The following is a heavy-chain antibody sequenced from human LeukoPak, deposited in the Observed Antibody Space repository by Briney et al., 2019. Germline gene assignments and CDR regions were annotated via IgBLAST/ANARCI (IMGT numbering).Heavy chain of an antibody. CDR2: IHSVGHT. J-gene: IGHJ2*01. V-gene: IGHV4-59*08. D-gene: IGHD3-10*01. Sequence: SETLPLTCTVSDDSISSFYWGWIRQPPGKGLEWIGYIHSVGHTNYNPSLKSRVSMPIDTSKKQFSLKVTSVTATDTAIYYCARHITNSGSAFDLWGRGTLVTVSS. CDR3: ARHITNSGSAFDL. CDR1: DDSISSFY.